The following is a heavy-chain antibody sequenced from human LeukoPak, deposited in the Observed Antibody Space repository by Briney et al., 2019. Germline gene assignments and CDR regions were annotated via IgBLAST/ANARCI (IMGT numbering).Heavy chain of an antibody. V-gene: IGHV4-39*01. CDR2: IYYSGTT. J-gene: IGHJ2*01. D-gene: IGHD4-23*01. CDR1: GGSVSSATDY. CDR3: ARVPAILRVATPDL. Sequence: SETLSLICTVSGGSVSSATDYWGWIRQPPGRGLEWIGTIYYSGTTFYNPSLKSRVTISVDTSRNQFSLKLNSVTAADTALYYCARVPAILRVATPDLWGRGTLVPVSP.